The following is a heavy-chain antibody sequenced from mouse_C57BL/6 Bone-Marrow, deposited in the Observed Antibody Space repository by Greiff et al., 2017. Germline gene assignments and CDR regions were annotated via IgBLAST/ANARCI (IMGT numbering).Heavy chain of an antibody. Sequence: VQLQQSGAELVRPGASVKLSCTASGFNIKDDYMHWVKQRPEQGLEWIGWIDPENGDTEYASKFQGKAPITADTSSNTAYLQLSSLTSEDTAVYYCTTGLGGFAYWGQGTLVTVSA. CDR3: TTGLGGFAY. J-gene: IGHJ3*01. V-gene: IGHV14-4*01. D-gene: IGHD2-4*01. CDR2: IDPENGDT. CDR1: GFNIKDDY.